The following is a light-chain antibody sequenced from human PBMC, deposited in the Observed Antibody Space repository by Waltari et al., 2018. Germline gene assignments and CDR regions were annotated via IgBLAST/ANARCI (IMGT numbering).Light chain of an antibody. Sequence: QLVLTQSPSASASLGASVKLACTLSSGHSNNVIAWLQQRPEKGPRYLLKVNTDGRHNRGDDVPEGFAGSGAGAEGYRTISSLQAEDEADYFCQTGGHGTWVVGGGTKLTVL. V-gene: IGLV4-69*01. J-gene: IGLJ3*02. CDR1: SGHSNNV. CDR2: VNTDGRH. CDR3: QTGGHGTWV.